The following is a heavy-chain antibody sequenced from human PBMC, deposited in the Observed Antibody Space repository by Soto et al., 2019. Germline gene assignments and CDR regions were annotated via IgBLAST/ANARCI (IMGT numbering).Heavy chain of an antibody. Sequence: GSLRLSCAASGFNFTNYGMHWVRQAPGKGLEWVAVIWYDGSNKYYADSVKGRFAISKDNSQNTLYLQMNNLRPEDTAVYYCTRDPYGGSRYYFDSWGQGTLVTVSS. CDR1: GFNFTNYG. V-gene: IGHV3-33*01. D-gene: IGHD1-26*01. CDR2: IWYDGSNK. J-gene: IGHJ4*02. CDR3: TRDPYGGSRYYFDS.